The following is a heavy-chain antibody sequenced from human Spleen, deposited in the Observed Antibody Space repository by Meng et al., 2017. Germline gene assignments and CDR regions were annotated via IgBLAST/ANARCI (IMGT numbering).Heavy chain of an antibody. CDR2: ISSSGSTI. CDR1: GLTFSSYE. D-gene: IGHD3-22*01. Sequence: GESLKISCAASGLTFSSYEMNWVRQAPGKGLEWVSYISSSGSTIYYADSVKGRFTISRDNAKNSLYLQMNSLRAEETAVYYCAREGDYYDSSGYWTDAFDIWGQGTMVTVSS. V-gene: IGHV3-48*03. CDR3: AREGDYYDSSGYWTDAFDI. J-gene: IGHJ3*02.